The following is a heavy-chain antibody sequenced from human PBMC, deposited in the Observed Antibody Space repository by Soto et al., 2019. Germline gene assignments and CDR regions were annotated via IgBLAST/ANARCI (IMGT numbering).Heavy chain of an antibody. J-gene: IGHJ6*02. D-gene: IGHD6-19*01. Sequence: QVQLVQSGAEVKKPGASVKVSCKASGYTFTSYGISWVRQAPGQGLEWMGWISAYNGNTNYAQKLQGRATMTTDTSTSTGYMELRSLRSDDTAVYYCARDRQWLVGDYYYYGMDVWGQGTTVTVSS. V-gene: IGHV1-18*01. CDR1: GYTFTSYG. CDR2: ISAYNGNT. CDR3: ARDRQWLVGDYYYYGMDV.